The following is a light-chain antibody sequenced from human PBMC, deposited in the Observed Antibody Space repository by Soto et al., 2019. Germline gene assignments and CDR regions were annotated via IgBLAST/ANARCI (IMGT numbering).Light chain of an antibody. Sequence: EIVLTQSPATLSLSPGERATLSCRASQSVSSYLAWYQQKPGQAPRLLIYDASNRATGIPARFSGSGSGTDFNLTISRLEPEDFAVYYCQQRSNWPLTFGGGTKVEIK. CDR2: DAS. CDR3: QQRSNWPLT. J-gene: IGKJ4*02. V-gene: IGKV3-11*01. CDR1: QSVSSY.